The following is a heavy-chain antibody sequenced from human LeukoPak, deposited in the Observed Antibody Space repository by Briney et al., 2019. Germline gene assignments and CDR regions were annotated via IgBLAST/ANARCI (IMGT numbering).Heavy chain of an antibody. CDR2: IYPGDSDT. CDR1: GYSFTSYW. V-gene: IGHV5-51*01. D-gene: IGHD3-10*01. CDR3: ARLGIGTMVRGVIEAWFDP. J-gene: IGHJ5*02. Sequence: GESLKISCKGSGYSFTSYWIGWVRQMPGKGLEWMGIIYPGDSDTRYSPSFQGQVTISADKSISTAYLQWSSLKASDTAMYYCARLGIGTMVRGVIEAWFDPWGQGTLVTVSS.